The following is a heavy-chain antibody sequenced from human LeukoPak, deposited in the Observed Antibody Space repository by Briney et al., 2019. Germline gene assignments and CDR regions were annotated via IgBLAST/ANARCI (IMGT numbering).Heavy chain of an antibody. CDR2: IYYSGST. CDR3: ARLLAVVAATGDSGYYYYGMDV. J-gene: IGHJ6*02. CDR1: GGSISSSSYY. D-gene: IGHD2-15*01. Sequence: PSETLSLTCTVSGGSISSSSYYWGWIRQPPGKGLEWIGSIYYSGSTYYNPSLKSRVTISVDTSKNQFSLKLSSVTAADTAVYYCARLLAVVAATGDSGYYYYGMDVWGQGTTVTVSS. V-gene: IGHV4-39*01.